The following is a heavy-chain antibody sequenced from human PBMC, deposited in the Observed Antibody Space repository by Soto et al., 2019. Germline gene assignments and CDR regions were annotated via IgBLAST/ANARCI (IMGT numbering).Heavy chain of an antibody. Sequence: QVQLQESGPGLVKPSQTLSLTCTVSGDSMGSGDYYWTWIRQPPGKGLEWIGYIDYIGTTFSNPSLESRVNISIDTSKSHFSLRLTSVTAADTAVYYCSRGSTYYGFLSWGQGTLVTVSS. CDR1: GDSMGSGDYY. D-gene: IGHD3-10*01. J-gene: IGHJ4*02. CDR2: IDYIGTT. CDR3: SRGSTYYGFLS. V-gene: IGHV4-30-4*01.